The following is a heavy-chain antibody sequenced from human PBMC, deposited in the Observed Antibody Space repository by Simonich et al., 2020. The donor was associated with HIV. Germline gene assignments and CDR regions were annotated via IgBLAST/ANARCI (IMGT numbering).Heavy chain of an antibody. Sequence: QVQLQQWGAGLLKPSETLSLTCAVYGGSFSNYYWSWIRQPPGKGLEWIGEINHSESTNYNPSLKSRVTISVHTSKKQFSLKVTSVTAADTAVYYCAGDSSAYYYHYWGQGTLVTVSS. CDR2: INHSEST. J-gene: IGHJ4*02. CDR3: AGDSSAYYYHY. V-gene: IGHV4-34*01. D-gene: IGHD3-22*01. CDR1: GGSFSNYY.